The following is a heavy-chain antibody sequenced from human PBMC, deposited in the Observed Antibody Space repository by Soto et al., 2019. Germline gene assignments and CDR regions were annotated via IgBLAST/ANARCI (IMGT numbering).Heavy chain of an antibody. CDR3: ARDLPTVTTFGQSIAPYYYYYGMDV. D-gene: IGHD4-4*01. Sequence: ASVKVSCKASGYTFTGYYMHWVRQAPGQGLEWMGWINPNSGGTNYARKFQGWVTMTRDTSISTAYMELSRLRSDDTAVYYCARDLPTVTTFGQSIAPYYYYYGMDVWGQGTTVTVSS. V-gene: IGHV1-2*04. J-gene: IGHJ6*02. CDR1: GYTFTGYY. CDR2: INPNSGGT.